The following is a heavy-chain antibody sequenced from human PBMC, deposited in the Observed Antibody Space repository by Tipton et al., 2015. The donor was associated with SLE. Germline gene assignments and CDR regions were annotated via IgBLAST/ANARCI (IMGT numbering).Heavy chain of an antibody. CDR1: GVDFSTYS. Sequence: SGVDFSTYSMNWVRQAPGKGLEWVASISGRSNFIYYSYSVKGRFTISRDSGRSSVFLQMNSLRAEDSGVYYCARFGSTLSHFYYYMDVWGTGTTVTVSS. J-gene: IGHJ6*03. CDR2: ISGRSNFI. D-gene: IGHD3-16*01. CDR3: ARFGSTLSHFYYYMDV. V-gene: IGHV3-21*03.